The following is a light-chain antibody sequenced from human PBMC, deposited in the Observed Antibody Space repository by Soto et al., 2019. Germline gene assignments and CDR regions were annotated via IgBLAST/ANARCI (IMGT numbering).Light chain of an antibody. V-gene: IGKV1-5*03. J-gene: IGKJ1*01. CDR2: MAS. CDR3: QQYKTYSPT. CDR1: QSVDNW. Sequence: DIQVTQSPSALSASVGDRVTITCRASQSVDNWLAWYQRRPGKAPKLLIYMASTLEVGFPSRFSGSASGTEFALTICGLRPDDSATYYCQQYKTYSPTFGQGTKVQI.